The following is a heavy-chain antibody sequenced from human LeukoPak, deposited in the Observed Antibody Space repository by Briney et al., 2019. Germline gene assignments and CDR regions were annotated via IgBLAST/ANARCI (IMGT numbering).Heavy chain of an antibody. Sequence: GGSLRLSCAASGFTFSDHYMDWVRQAPGKGLEWVGRIRNKANSYTTDYAASVKGRFTISRDDSKNSVYLQMNSLKTEDTAVYYCASAMRCSGGSCYPLVDYWGQGTLVTVSS. D-gene: IGHD2-15*01. CDR3: ASAMRCSGGSCYPLVDY. CDR2: IRNKANSYTT. V-gene: IGHV3-72*01. J-gene: IGHJ4*02. CDR1: GFTFSDHY.